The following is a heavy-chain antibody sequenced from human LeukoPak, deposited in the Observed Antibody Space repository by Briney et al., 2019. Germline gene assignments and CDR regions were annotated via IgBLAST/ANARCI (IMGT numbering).Heavy chain of an antibody. CDR3: ANMYSGSPADWFDP. V-gene: IGHV1-18*01. CDR2: ISAYNGNT. J-gene: IGHJ5*02. CDR1: GYTFTSYD. Sequence: ASVKVSCKASGYTFTSYDINWVRQAPGQGLEWMGWISAYNGNTNYAQKLQGRVTMTTDTSTSTAYMELRSLRSGDTAVYYCANMYSGSPADWFDPWGQGTLVTVSS. D-gene: IGHD1-26*01.